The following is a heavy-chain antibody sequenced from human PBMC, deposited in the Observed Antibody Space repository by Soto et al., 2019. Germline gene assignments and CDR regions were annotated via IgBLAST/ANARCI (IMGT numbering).Heavy chain of an antibody. CDR2: INPSGGST. V-gene: IGHV1-46*03. Sequence: ASVKVSCKASGYTFTSYYMHWVRQAPGQGLEWMGIINPSGGSTSYAQKFQGRVTMTRDTSTSTVYMELSSLRSEDTAVYYCARDGFSVKYDYIWGSFMDVWGKGTTVTVSS. CDR3: ARDGFSVKYDYIWGSFMDV. CDR1: GYTFTSYY. D-gene: IGHD3-16*01. J-gene: IGHJ6*03.